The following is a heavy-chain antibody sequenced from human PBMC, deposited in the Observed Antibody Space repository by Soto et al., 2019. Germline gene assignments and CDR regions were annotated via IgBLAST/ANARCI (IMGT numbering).Heavy chain of an antibody. Sequence: EVQLLESGGGLVQPGGSLRLSCAASGFTFISYAMSWVRQAPGKGLEWVSAISGSGGSTYYADSVKGRFTISRDNSKNTLYLQMNSLRAEDTAVYYCAKVTTSSYYYYMDVWGKGTTVTVSS. CDR1: GFTFISYA. CDR3: AKVTTSSYYYYMDV. V-gene: IGHV3-23*01. D-gene: IGHD3-22*01. J-gene: IGHJ6*03. CDR2: ISGSGGST.